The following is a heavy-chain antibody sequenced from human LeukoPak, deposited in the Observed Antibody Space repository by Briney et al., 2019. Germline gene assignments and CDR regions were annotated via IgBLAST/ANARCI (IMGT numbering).Heavy chain of an antibody. V-gene: IGHV3-11*04. CDR1: GFIFSDYY. CDR2: ISDNGRNI. CDR3: AGERSDKTDY. D-gene: IGHD3-10*01. J-gene: IGHJ4*02. Sequence: GGSLRLSCAASGFIFSDYYMGWIRQAPGRGLEWVSYISDNGRNIYYTDSVKGRFTMSRDNAKKSLYLQMNSLRAEDTAVYYCAGERSDKTDYWGQGTLVTVSS.